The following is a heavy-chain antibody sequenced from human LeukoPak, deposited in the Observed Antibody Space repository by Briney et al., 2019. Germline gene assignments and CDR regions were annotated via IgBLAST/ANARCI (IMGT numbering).Heavy chain of an antibody. CDR2: IYYSGST. CDR1: GGSISSYY. Sequence: SETLSLTCTVSGGSISSYYWSWIRQPPGKGLEWIGYIYYSGSTNYNPSLKSRVTISVDTSKNQFSLKLSSVTAADTAVYYCARALYRLGISWYIDYWGQGTLVTVSS. J-gene: IGHJ4*02. CDR3: ARALYRLGISWYIDY. D-gene: IGHD6-13*01. V-gene: IGHV4-59*01.